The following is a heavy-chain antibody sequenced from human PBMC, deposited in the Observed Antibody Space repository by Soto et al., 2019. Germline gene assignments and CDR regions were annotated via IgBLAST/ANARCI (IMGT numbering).Heavy chain of an antibody. V-gene: IGHV5-51*01. J-gene: IGHJ5*02. Sequence: GESLKISCKGSGYSFTSYWIGWVRQMPGKGLEWMGIIYPGDSDTRYSPSFQGQVTISADKSISTAYLQWSSLKASDTAMYYCATRSYATSGHWHWFDHWGQGTLVTVSS. CDR2: IYPGDSDT. CDR1: GYSFTSYW. D-gene: IGHD2-2*01. CDR3: ATRSYATSGHWHWFDH.